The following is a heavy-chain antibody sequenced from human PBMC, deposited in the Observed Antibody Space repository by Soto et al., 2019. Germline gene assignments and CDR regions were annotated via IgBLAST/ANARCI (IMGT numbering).Heavy chain of an antibody. CDR3: AKEGDLVVVPTSHYYYGMDV. Sequence: GGSLRLSCAASGFTFSRYGMHWVRQAPGKGLEWVAGMSYDGSNIDHGDSVKGRFTISRDNFKSTLYLQMNDLRLEDTSVYYCAKEGDLVVVPTSHYYYGMDVWGQGTTVTVSS. D-gene: IGHD2-2*01. V-gene: IGHV3-30*18. CDR1: GFTFSRYG. J-gene: IGHJ6*02. CDR2: MSYDGSNI.